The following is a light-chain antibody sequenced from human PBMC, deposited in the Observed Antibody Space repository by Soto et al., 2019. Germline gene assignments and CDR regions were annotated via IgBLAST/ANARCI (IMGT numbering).Light chain of an antibody. V-gene: IGKV4-1*01. CDR2: LAS. CDR1: QSVFYDSNNKAY. J-gene: IGKJ4*01. CDR3: HQYYDVPLT. Sequence: DIVLTQSPDSLGVSLGESATINCRSSQSVFYDSNNKAYLAWYQQKPGQPPRLLISLASIRQSVVPDRFSGRGSATDFPLTINSLQDEDVAVYYCHQYYDVPLTFGGGTKVELK.